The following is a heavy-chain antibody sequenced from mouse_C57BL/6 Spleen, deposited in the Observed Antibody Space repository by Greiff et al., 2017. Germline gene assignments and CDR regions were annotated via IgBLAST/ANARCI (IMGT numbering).Heavy chain of an antibody. D-gene: IGHD2-2*01. CDR1: GYSFTGYY. J-gene: IGHJ1*03. Sequence: EVQLKESGPELVKPGASVKISCKASGYSFTGYYMNWVKQSPEKSLEWIGEINPSTGGTTYNQKFKAKATLTVDKSSSTAYMQLKSLTSEDSAVYYCARRGYDWYFDVWGTGTTVTVSS. CDR2: INPSTGGT. V-gene: IGHV1-42*01. CDR3: ARRGYDWYFDV.